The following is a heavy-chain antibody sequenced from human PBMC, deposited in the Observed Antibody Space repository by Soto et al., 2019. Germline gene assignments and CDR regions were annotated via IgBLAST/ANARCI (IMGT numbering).Heavy chain of an antibody. CDR3: ARLGSSSSSWLLFDY. D-gene: IGHD6-13*01. V-gene: IGHV5-51*03. J-gene: IGHJ4*02. Sequence: EVQLVQSGAEVKKPGESLKISCKGSGYSFTSYWIGWVRQMPGKGLERMGIIYPGDSDTRYSPSFQGQVTISADKSISTAYLQWSSLKASDTAMYYCARLGSSSSSWLLFDYWGQGTLVTVSS. CDR2: IYPGDSDT. CDR1: GYSFTSYW.